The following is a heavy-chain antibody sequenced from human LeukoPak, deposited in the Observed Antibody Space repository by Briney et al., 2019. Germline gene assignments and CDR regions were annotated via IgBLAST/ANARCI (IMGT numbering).Heavy chain of an antibody. Sequence: SETLSLTCSVSGDSITTYYWTWIRQPAGKGLEWIGRIYPSGSTYYNPSLKSRVTMSLDASKNQFSLMLSSVTAADTAVYYCARGRSYGFDFDSWGQGTLVIVSS. D-gene: IGHD5-18*01. V-gene: IGHV4-4*07. J-gene: IGHJ4*02. CDR3: ARGRSYGFDFDS. CDR1: GDSITTYY. CDR2: IYPSGST.